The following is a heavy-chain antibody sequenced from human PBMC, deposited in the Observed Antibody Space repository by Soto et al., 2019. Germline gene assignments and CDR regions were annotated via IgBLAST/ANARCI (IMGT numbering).Heavy chain of an antibody. Sequence: ASVKVSCKASGYTFTSYGISWVRQAPGQGLEWMGMINPSNGNTSYAQKLQGRVTMTTDTSTSTVYMELSSLRSEDTAVYYCASDSSGYYLVYWGQGTLVTVSS. CDR1: GYTFTSYG. CDR2: INPSNGNT. D-gene: IGHD3-22*01. J-gene: IGHJ4*02. V-gene: IGHV1-18*01. CDR3: ASDSSGYYLVY.